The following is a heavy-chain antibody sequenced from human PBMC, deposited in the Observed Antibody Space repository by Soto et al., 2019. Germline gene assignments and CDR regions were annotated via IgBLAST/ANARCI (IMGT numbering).Heavy chain of an antibody. CDR1: GGSFSGYY. Sequence: QVQLQQWGAGLLKPSETLSLTCAVYGGSFSGYYWSWIRQPPGKGLEWIGEINHSGSTNYNPSLKSLVTISVDTSKNQFSLKLSSVTAADTAVYYCARVGSYGSGSYYMNWFDPWGQGTLVTVSS. V-gene: IGHV4-34*01. J-gene: IGHJ5*02. CDR3: ARVGSYGSGSYYMNWFDP. CDR2: INHSGST. D-gene: IGHD3-10*01.